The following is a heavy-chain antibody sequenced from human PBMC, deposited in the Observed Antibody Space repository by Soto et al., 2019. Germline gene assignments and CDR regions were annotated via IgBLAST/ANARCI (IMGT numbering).Heavy chain of an antibody. CDR3: ARDVTITLFGVVTGYYFDY. CDR2: ISSSSSTI. J-gene: IGHJ4*02. Sequence: EVQLVESGGGLVQPGGSLRLSCAASGFTFSSYSMNWVRQAPGKGLEWVSYISSSSSTIYYADSVKGRFTISRDNAKNSLYLQMNSLRAEDTAVYYCARDVTITLFGVVTGYYFDYWGQGTLVTVSS. CDR1: GFTFSSYS. V-gene: IGHV3-48*01. D-gene: IGHD3-3*01.